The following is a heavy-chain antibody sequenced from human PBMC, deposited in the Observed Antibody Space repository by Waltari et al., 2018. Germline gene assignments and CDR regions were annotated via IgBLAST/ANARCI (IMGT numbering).Heavy chain of an antibody. CDR1: GFTFSHAW. V-gene: IGHV3-15*01. Sequence: EVQLVESGGGLVKPGGSLGLSCVASGFTFSHAWMSWVGQAPGKGLEWFGRIRRKTDGETTEYAAPLKDRFTISRDDSKNTVYLQMNSLTTEDTAVYYCNTGPEMSCTTFDIWGQGTMVTVSS. CDR2: IRRKTDGETT. CDR3: NTGPEMSCTTFDI. J-gene: IGHJ3*02.